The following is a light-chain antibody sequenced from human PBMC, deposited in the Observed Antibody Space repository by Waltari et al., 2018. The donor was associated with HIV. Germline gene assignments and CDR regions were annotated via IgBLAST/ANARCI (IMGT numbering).Light chain of an antibody. Sequence: QSVLTQPPSVSGAPGQRVTISCTGSSSNIGAGYDVHWYQQLPGTAPKVLIYGNTNRPSGVPDRFSGSKSGTSASLVITGLQADDEAVYYCHCTDSSLMGPVVFGGGTKLTVL. CDR1: SSNIGAGYD. J-gene: IGLJ2*01. CDR2: GNT. CDR3: HCTDSSLMGPVV. V-gene: IGLV1-40*01.